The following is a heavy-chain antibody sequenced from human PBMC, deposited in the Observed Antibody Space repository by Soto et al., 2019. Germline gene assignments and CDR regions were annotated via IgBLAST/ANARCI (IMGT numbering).Heavy chain of an antibody. D-gene: IGHD3-22*01. V-gene: IGHV5-10-1*01. Sequence: GEPRKISCKGSGYSFTSYWISWVRQMPGKGLEWMGRIDPSDSYTNYIPSFQGHVTITADKSISTAYLPWSSLKASDTAMYYCASGPSGYYYAIPAEYFQHWGQGTLVTVSS. CDR2: IDPSDSYT. CDR1: GYSFTSYW. J-gene: IGHJ1*01. CDR3: ASGPSGYYYAIPAEYFQH.